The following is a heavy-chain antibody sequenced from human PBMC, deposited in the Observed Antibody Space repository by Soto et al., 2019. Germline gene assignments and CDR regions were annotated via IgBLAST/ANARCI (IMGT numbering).Heavy chain of an antibody. D-gene: IGHD2-8*01. CDR1: GFTFSSHA. V-gene: IGHV3-23*01. Sequence: GGSLRLSCAASGFTFSSHAMGWLRQAPGTGPEWVAFVDGSGSDTSYADSVKGRFTISRDNSDNSLYLHMNSLRAEDTGRYFCAKEIFAAAYAARSAFDLWGQGTLDIVSS. CDR3: AKEIFAAAYAARSAFDL. CDR2: VDGSGSDT. J-gene: IGHJ4*02.